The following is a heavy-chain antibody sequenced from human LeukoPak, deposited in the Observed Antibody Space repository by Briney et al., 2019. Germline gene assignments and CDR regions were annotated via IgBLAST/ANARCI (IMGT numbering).Heavy chain of an antibody. CDR1: GGSISSYY. V-gene: IGHV4-59*08. CDR2: IYYSGST. J-gene: IGHJ6*03. Sequence: SETLSLTCTVSGGSISSYYWIWIRQPPGKGLEWIGYIYYSGSTNYNPSLKSRVTISVDTSKNQFSLKLSSVTAADTAVYYCARTNVDTAMAYYYYYYMDVWGKGTTVTISS. D-gene: IGHD5-18*01. CDR3: ARTNVDTAMAYYYYYYMDV.